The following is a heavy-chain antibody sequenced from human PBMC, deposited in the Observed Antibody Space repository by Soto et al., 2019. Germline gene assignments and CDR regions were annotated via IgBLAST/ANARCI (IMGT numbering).Heavy chain of an antibody. CDR2: IDPKSGDT. CDR1: EYSLTGHY. V-gene: IGHV1-2*02. CDR3: ARDYDKSGYDYFDP. Sequence: ASVKVSCKASEYSLTGHYLHWVRLAPGQGLEWMGWIDPKSGDTKYAQKFQDRVTMTRDTTISTAYMDLSRLTSDDTAVYYCARDYDKSGYDYFDPWGQGTLVTVSS. J-gene: IGHJ5*02. D-gene: IGHD3-22*01.